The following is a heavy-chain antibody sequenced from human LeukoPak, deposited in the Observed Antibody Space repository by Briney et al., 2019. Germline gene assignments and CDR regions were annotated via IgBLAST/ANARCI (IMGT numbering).Heavy chain of an antibody. CDR1: GFTFSSYG. J-gene: IGHJ3*02. V-gene: IGHV3-33*08. CDR3: ARESALGWAFDI. D-gene: IGHD4-23*01. CDR2: IRYDGSNK. Sequence: PGRSLRLSCAASGFTFSSYGMHWVRQAPGKGLEWVAFIRYDGSNKYYADSVKGRFTISRDNSKNTLYLQMNSLRAEDTAVYYCARESALGWAFDIWGQGTMVTVSS.